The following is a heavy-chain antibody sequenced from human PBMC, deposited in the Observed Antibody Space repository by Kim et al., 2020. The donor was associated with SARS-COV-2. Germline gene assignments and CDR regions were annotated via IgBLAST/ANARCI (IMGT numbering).Heavy chain of an antibody. J-gene: IGHJ6*03. D-gene: IGHD3-10*02. CDR1: GFTFNNFG. V-gene: IGHV3-30*03. CDR2: ISYEGSKK. CDR3: ARSGGGFDVRSSYY. Sequence: GGSLRLSCAGSGFTFNNFGMHWVRQTPGKGLEWLASISYEGSKKYYEDSLKGRFTISRDSSKNTLYLQMNSLRAEDTALYYCARSGGGFDVRSSYY.